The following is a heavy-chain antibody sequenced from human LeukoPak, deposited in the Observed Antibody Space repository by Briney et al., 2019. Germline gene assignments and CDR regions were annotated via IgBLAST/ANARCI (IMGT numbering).Heavy chain of an antibody. D-gene: IGHD4-17*01. J-gene: IGHJ3*02. CDR2: ISSSSSYI. Sequence: GGSLRLSCAASGFTFSSYSMNWVRQAPGKGLEWVSSISSSSSYIYYADSVQGRFAISRDNSKNTLYLQMNSLRAEDTAVYFCAKDPNGDYIGTFDIWGQGTMVTVSS. CDR1: GFTFSSYS. V-gene: IGHV3-21*04. CDR3: AKDPNGDYIGTFDI.